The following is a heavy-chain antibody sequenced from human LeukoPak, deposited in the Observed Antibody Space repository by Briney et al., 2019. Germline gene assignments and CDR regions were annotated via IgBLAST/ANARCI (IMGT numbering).Heavy chain of an antibody. D-gene: IGHD3-16*01. V-gene: IGHV1-46*01. CDR1: EYTFTSYY. Sequence: ASVKVSCKASEYTFTSYYMHWVRQAPGQGLEWMGIINPSGGDTNFALKFQGRVTMTRDTSTSTVYMELSSLRSEDTAVYYCGRGAWGGNFFALWGRGPLGTVS. CDR3: GRGAWGGNFFAL. CDR2: INPSGGDT. J-gene: IGHJ2*01.